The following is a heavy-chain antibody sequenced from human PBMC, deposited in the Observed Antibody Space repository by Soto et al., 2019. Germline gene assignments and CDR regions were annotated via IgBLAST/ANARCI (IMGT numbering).Heavy chain of an antibody. J-gene: IGHJ6*02. CDR3: GKDGKWLVPAGGGMDV. D-gene: IGHD6-19*01. CDR1: GFTFSSYG. Sequence: QVQLVESGGGVVQPGRSLRLSCAASGFTFSSYGMHWVRQAPGKGLEWVAVISYDGSNKYYADSVKGRFTISRDNSKNSLYLQRKSRRAEDRAVDYCGKDGKWLVPAGGGMDVWGQGTTVTVSS. V-gene: IGHV3-30*18. CDR2: ISYDGSNK.